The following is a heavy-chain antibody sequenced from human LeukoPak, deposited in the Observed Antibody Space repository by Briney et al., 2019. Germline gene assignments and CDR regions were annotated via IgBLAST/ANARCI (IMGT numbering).Heavy chain of an antibody. CDR1: GYTFTGYY. Sequence: ASVKVSCKASGYTFTGYYMHWVRQAPGQGLEWMGWINPNSGGTNYAQKFQGRVTMTRDTSISTAYMELSRLRSDDTAVYYCARVPVNIWENWFDFWGQGTLVTVPS. CDR2: INPNSGGT. D-gene: IGHD1-26*01. V-gene: IGHV1-2*02. J-gene: IGHJ5*01. CDR3: ARVPVNIWENWFDF.